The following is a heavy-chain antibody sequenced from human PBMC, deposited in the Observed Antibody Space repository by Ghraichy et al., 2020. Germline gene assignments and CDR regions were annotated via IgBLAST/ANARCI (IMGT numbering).Heavy chain of an antibody. V-gene: IGHV4-61*01. Sequence: SETLSLTCTVSGGSVSSGSYYWSWIRQPPGKGLEWIGYIYYSGSTNYNPSLKSRVTISVDTSKNQFSLKLSSVTAADTAVYYCARKGGMDVWGQGTTVTVSS. J-gene: IGHJ6*02. CDR1: GGSVSSGSYY. CDR2: IYYSGST. CDR3: ARKGGMDV.